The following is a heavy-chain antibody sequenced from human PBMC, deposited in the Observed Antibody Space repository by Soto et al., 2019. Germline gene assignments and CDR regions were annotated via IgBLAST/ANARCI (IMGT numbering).Heavy chain of an antibody. V-gene: IGHV3-66*01. CDR3: ATRMTTAPY. Sequence: EAHLVGSGGGLVQPGGSLRLSCAASGFAVSANYLSWVRQAPGKGLEWVSLIYSGGDTDYADSMRGRFTISRDNSKNTLYLQMNSLKAEDTAVYYCATRMTTAPYWGQGALVNVSS. D-gene: IGHD4-17*01. J-gene: IGHJ4*02. CDR1: GFAVSANY. CDR2: IYSGGDT.